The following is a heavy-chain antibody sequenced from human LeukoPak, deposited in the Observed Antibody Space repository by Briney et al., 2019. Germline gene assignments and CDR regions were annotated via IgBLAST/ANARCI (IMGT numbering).Heavy chain of an antibody. V-gene: IGHV1-46*01. CDR1: GYTFTSYY. CDR3: ARGRSLLGVPAANIPFDY. CDR2: INPSGGST. D-gene: IGHD2-2*01. Sequence: GASVTVSCKASGYTFTSYYMHWVRQAPGQGLEWMGIINPSGGSTSYAQKFQGRVTMTRDTSTSTVYMELSSLRSEDTAVYYCARGRSLLGVPAANIPFDYWGQGTLVTVSS. J-gene: IGHJ4*02.